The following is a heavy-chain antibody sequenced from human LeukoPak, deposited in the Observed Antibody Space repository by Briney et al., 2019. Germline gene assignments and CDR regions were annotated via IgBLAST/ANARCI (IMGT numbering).Heavy chain of an antibody. CDR2: INHSGST. D-gene: IGHD6-19*01. Sequence: AETLSLTCAVYGGSFSGYYWSWIRQPPGKGLEWIGEINHSGSTNYNPSLKSRVTISVGTCKNQFSLKLSSVTAADTAVYYCARVRIAVGSIDYWGQGTLVTVSS. CDR1: GGSFSGYY. V-gene: IGHV4-34*01. J-gene: IGHJ4*02. CDR3: ARVRIAVGSIDY.